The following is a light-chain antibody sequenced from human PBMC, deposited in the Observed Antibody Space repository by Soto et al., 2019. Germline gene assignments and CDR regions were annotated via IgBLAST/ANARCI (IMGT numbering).Light chain of an antibody. Sequence: DIQMTQSPSTLSASVGDRVTITCRASQSISSWLAWYQQKPGKAPKLLIYKASSLESGVPSRFSGSGSGTEFTLTISSLQPDDFATYYCQQYDKSPPWTFGQGTKVDIK. CDR2: KAS. CDR1: QSISSW. J-gene: IGKJ1*01. CDR3: QQYDKSPPWT. V-gene: IGKV1-5*03.